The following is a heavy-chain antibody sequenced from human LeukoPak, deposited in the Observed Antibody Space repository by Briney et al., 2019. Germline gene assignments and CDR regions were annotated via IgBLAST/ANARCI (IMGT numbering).Heavy chain of an antibody. CDR1: GGSFSGYY. V-gene: IGHV4-34*01. J-gene: IGHJ4*02. D-gene: IGHD4-23*01. Sequence: TSETLSLTCAVYGGSFSGYYWSWIRQPPGKGLEWIGEINHSGSTNYNPSLKSRVTISVDTTKNQFSLKLSSVTAADTAVYYCARGGGPLVYWGQGTLVTVSS. CDR2: INHSGST. CDR3: ARGGGPLVY.